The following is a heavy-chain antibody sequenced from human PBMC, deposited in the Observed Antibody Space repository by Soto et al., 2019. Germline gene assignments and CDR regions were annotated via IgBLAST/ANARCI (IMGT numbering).Heavy chain of an antibody. CDR2: IYHSGST. D-gene: IGHD2-2*01. Sequence: PSETLSLTCAVSGGSISSSNWWSWVRQPPGKGLEWIGEIYHSGSTNYNPSLKSRVTISVDKSKNQFSLKLSSVTAADTAVYYCARRDIVVVPAAMGEYYYYGMDVWGQGTTVTAP. V-gene: IGHV4-4*02. CDR3: ARRDIVVVPAAMGEYYYYGMDV. CDR1: GGSISSSNW. J-gene: IGHJ6*02.